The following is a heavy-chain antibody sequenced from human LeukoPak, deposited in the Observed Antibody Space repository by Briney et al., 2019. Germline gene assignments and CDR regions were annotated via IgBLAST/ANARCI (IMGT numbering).Heavy chain of an antibody. CDR1: GYSLTSYA. D-gene: IGHD3-22*01. V-gene: IGHV7-4-1*02. CDR2: INTNTGNP. J-gene: IGHJ3*02. CDR3: ARVVHPYDYESSGLTYDAFDI. Sequence: ASVKVSCKASGYSLTSYAMNWVRQAPGQGLEWMGWINTNTGNPMYAQGFAGRFVFSLDTSVSTAYLDISSLKAEDTAVYYCARVVHPYDYESSGLTYDAFDIWGQGTMVTVSS.